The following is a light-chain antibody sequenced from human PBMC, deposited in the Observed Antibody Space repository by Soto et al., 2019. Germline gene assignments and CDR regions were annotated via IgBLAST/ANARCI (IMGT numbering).Light chain of an antibody. Sequence: SVRDRVTITCRASQSITNGLAWFQQKPGRAPKLLIYDASSLESGVPPRLSGSGSGTEFTLTISSLQPDDFATYYCHHYNTYPWTFGQGTKVDIK. V-gene: IGKV1-5*01. CDR3: HHYNTYPWT. CDR2: DAS. J-gene: IGKJ1*01. CDR1: QSITNG.